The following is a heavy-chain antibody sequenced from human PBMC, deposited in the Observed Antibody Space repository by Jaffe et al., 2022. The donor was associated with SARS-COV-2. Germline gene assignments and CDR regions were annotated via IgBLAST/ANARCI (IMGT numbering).Heavy chain of an antibody. D-gene: IGHD4-17*01. CDR3: ARDSFRELYGDRKNAFDI. Sequence: QVQLVQSGAEVKKPGSSVKVSCKASGGTFSSYAISWVRQAPGQGLEWMGGIIPIFGTANYAQKFQGRVTITADESTSTAYMELSSLRSEDTAVYYCARDSFRELYGDRKNAFDIWGQGTMVTVSS. J-gene: IGHJ3*02. CDR1: GGTFSSYA. V-gene: IGHV1-69*01. CDR2: IIPIFGTA.